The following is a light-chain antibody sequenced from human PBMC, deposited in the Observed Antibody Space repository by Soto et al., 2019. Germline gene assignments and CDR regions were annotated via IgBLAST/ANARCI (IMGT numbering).Light chain of an antibody. CDR3: QQLNSYLIT. Sequence: PSFLSASVGDRVTITCRASRGISSYLAWYQQKPGKAPKLLIYAASTLHTGVPSRFSGSGSGTEFTLTISSLQPEDFATYYCQQLNSYLITFGQGTRLEIK. V-gene: IGKV1-9*01. J-gene: IGKJ5*01. CDR1: RGISSY. CDR2: AAS.